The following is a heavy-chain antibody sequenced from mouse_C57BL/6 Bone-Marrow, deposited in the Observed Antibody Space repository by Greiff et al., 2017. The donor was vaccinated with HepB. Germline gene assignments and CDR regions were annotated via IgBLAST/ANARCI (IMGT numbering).Heavy chain of an antibody. CDR3: ARHPRGNSAMDY. CDR1: GFTFSDYY. CDR2: ISNGGGST. V-gene: IGHV5-12*01. J-gene: IGHJ4*01. Sequence: EVQGVESGGGLVQPGGSLKLSCAASGFTFSDYYMYWVRQTPEKRLEWVAYISNGGGSTYYPDTVKGRFTISRDNAKNTLYLQMSRLKSEDTAMYYCARHPRGNSAMDYWGQGTSVTVSS.